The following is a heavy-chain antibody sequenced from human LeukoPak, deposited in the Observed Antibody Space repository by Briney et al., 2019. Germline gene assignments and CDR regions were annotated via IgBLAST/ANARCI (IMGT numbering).Heavy chain of an antibody. CDR1: GGSISSYY. J-gene: IGHJ6*03. CDR3: ARGQYQLQAYYMDV. D-gene: IGHD2-2*01. V-gene: IGHV4-4*09. CDR2: IYTSGST. Sequence: SETLSLTCTVSGGSISSYYWSWIRQPPGKGLEWIGYIYTSGSTNYNPSLKSRVTISVDTSKNQFSLKLSSVTAADTAVYYCARGQYQLQAYYMDVWGIGTTVTVSS.